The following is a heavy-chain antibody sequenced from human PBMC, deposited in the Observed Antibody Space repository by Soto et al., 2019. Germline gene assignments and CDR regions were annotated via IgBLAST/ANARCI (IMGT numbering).Heavy chain of an antibody. V-gene: IGHV3-23*01. CDR2: ISGSGGST. CDR1: GFTFSSYA. Sequence: GGSLRLSCAASGFTFSSYAMSWVRQAPGKGLEWVSAISGSGGSTYYADSVKGRFTISRDNSKNTLYLQMNSLRAEDTAVYYCAKAGGIYIFWRGFYIKPPRQHIDYWGKGTLVTVPS. J-gene: IGHJ4*02. CDR3: AKAGGIYIFWRGFYIKPPRQHIDY. D-gene: IGHD3-3*01.